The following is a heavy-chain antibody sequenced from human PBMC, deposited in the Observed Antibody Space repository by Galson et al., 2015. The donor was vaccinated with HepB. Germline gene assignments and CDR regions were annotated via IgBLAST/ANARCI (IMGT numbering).Heavy chain of an antibody. V-gene: IGHV3-7*03. Sequence: SLRLSCAASGFTFTSHWMTWVRQAPGKGLEWVGKIKQGGSEKNYVDSVKGRFTISRDNAKSSLYLQMNSLRVEDTSLYYCAMSSGWSSDYWGQGTLITVSS. D-gene: IGHD6-19*01. CDR1: GFTFTSHW. J-gene: IGHJ4*02. CDR2: IKQGGSEK. CDR3: AMSSGWSSDY.